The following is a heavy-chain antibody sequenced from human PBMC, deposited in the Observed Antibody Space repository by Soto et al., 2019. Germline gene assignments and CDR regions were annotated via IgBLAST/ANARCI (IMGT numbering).Heavy chain of an antibody. V-gene: IGHV3-33*01. CDR3: ARDELRGSAVGYYFDH. D-gene: IGHD2-15*01. J-gene: IGHJ4*02. Sequence: QVQLVESGGGVVQPGRSLRLSCAASGFTFSSYGMHWVRQAPGKGLEWVAVIWYDGSNKYYADSVKGRFTISRDNSKNTRYLQMNSLRAEDTAVYDCARDELRGSAVGYYFDHWGQGTLVTVSS. CDR1: GFTFSSYG. CDR2: IWYDGSNK.